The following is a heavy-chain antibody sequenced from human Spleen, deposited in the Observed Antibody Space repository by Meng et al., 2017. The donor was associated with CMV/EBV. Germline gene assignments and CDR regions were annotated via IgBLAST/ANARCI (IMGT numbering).Heavy chain of an antibody. CDR1: GYIFTSYG. CDR3: ARYDFWSGSDYFDY. CDR2: ISAYNGNT. D-gene: IGHD3-3*01. V-gene: IGHV1-18*01. Sequence: ASVKVSCKASGYIFTSYGISWVRQAPGQGLEWMGWISAYNGNTNYAQKLQGRVTMTTDTSTSTAYMELRSLRSDDTAVYYCARYDFWSGSDYFDYWGQGTLVTVSS. J-gene: IGHJ4*02.